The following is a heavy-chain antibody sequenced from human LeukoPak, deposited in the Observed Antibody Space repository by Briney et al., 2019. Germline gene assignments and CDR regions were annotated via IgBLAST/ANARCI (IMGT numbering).Heavy chain of an antibody. CDR2: INPAGNDM. Sequence: GGSLRLSCAASGFTFENYWMTWGRQAPGKGLEWVANINPAGNDMYFLDSVRGRFTISRDNAKNSLYLQMNSLRAEDTAVYYCARGGEWLVRNYYYMDVWGKGTTVTISS. CDR1: GFTFENYW. CDR3: ARGGEWLVRNYYYMDV. J-gene: IGHJ6*03. D-gene: IGHD6-19*01. V-gene: IGHV3-7*01.